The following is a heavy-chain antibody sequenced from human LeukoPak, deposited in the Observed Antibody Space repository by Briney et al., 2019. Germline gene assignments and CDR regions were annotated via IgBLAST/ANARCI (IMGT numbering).Heavy chain of an antibody. Sequence: PSETLSLTCNVTGGSISSSHDQWVWIRQPPGKGLEWIGSIYYIGSSYYSPSLKSRVTISFDTSKNQFSLKLTSVTAADAAVYYCATRGIGDFHYWGQGTLVTVSS. J-gene: IGHJ4*02. V-gene: IGHV4-39*01. CDR1: GGSISSSHDQ. CDR2: IYYIGSS. CDR3: ATRGIGDFHY. D-gene: IGHD1-26*01.